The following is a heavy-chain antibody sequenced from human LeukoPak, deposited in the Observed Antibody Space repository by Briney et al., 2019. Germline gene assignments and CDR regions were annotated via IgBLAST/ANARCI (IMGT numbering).Heavy chain of an antibody. J-gene: IGHJ6*03. CDR2: INGGGNTT. D-gene: IGHD6-19*01. CDR1: GFAFSSFA. Sequence: GGSLRLSCAASGFAFSSFAMGWVRQSPGKGLEWLSTINGGGNTTFYADSAKGRFTISRDNSKNTLYLHMDSLRPDDTAIYYCTKELHVAVAVADYYYFYVDVWGRGTAVTVSS. CDR3: TKELHVAVAVADYYYFYVDV. V-gene: IGHV3-23*01.